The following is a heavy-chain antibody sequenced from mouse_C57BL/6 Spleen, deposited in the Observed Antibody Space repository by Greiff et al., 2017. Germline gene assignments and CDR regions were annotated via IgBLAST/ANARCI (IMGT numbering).Heavy chain of an antibody. Sequence: EVQLQQSGPELVKPGASVKMSCKASGYTFTDYNMPWVKQSHGKSLEWIGYINPNNGGTSYNQKFKGKATLTVNKSSSTAYMELRSLTSEDSAVYYCASNGYYFDYWGQGTTLTVSS. J-gene: IGHJ2*01. CDR3: ASNGYYFDY. V-gene: IGHV1-22*01. CDR2: INPNNGGT. CDR1: GYTFTDYN.